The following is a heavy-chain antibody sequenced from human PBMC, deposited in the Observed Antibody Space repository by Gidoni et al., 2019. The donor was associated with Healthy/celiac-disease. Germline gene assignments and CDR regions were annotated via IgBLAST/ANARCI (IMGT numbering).Heavy chain of an antibody. V-gene: IGHV4-34*01. Sequence: QVQLQQWGAGLLKPSETLSLTCAVYGGSFSGYYWSWIRQPPGKGLEWIGEINHSGSTNYNPSLKSRVTISVDTSKNQFSLKLSSVTAADTAVYYCARGLAAGIRWFDPWGQGTLVTVSS. CDR1: GGSFSGYY. J-gene: IGHJ5*02. CDR3: ARGLAAGIRWFDP. CDR2: INHSGST. D-gene: IGHD6-13*01.